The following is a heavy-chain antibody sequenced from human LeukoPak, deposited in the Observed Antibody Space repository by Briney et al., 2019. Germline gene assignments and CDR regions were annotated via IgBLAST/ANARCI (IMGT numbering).Heavy chain of an antibody. V-gene: IGHV3-7*05. CDR2: IKQDGSQK. J-gene: IGHJ3*02. D-gene: IGHD4-17*01. Sequence: AGGSLRLSCAASGITFGSYWMSWVRQAPGKGLEWVATIKQDGSQKEYVDSVKGRFTISRDNAKNSLYLQMNSLRPEDTAVYYCARDPTATNFHDAFDIWGQGTMVTVSS. CDR3: ARDPTATNFHDAFDI. CDR1: GITFGSYW.